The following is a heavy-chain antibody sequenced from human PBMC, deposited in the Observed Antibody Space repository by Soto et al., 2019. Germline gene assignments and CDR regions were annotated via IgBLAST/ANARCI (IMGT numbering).Heavy chain of an antibody. D-gene: IGHD2-8*02. CDR3: AALRISYCTGTSCYPWFDP. V-gene: IGHV4-4*07. CDR2: IYSGGST. Sequence: QVQLQESGPGLMKTSETLSLTCTVSGGSISSYYWSWIRQPAGKGLEWIGRIYSGGSTNYNPSLKSRVTMSVDTSKNQVSLKLSSLTAADTAVYYCAALRISYCTGTSCYPWFDPRGQGTLVTVSS. J-gene: IGHJ5*02. CDR1: GGSISSYY.